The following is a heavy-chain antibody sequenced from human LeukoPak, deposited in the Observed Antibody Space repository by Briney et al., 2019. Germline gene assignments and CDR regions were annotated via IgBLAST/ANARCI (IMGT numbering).Heavy chain of an antibody. Sequence: SETLSLTCTVSGGSISSYFWTWIRQPPGKGLEWIGYFYNSGTSKYNPSLKSRVTISVDTSKNQFSLKLSSVTAADTGVYYCARGLEDSGWQPFYFDSWGQGSLVSVSS. CDR3: ARGLEDSGWQPFYFDS. V-gene: IGHV4-59*01. CDR2: FYNSGTS. CDR1: GGSISSYF. D-gene: IGHD6-19*01. J-gene: IGHJ4*02.